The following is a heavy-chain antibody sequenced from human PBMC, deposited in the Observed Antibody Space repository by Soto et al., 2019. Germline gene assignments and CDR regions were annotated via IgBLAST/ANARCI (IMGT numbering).Heavy chain of an antibody. CDR1: GFTFSSYA. Sequence: LRLSCAASGFTFSSYAMSWVRQAPGKGLEWVSAISGSGGSTYYADSVKGRFTISRDNSKNTLYLQMNSLRAEDTAVYYCAKLRPMIVVVITITGRINFDYWGQGTLVTVSS. D-gene: IGHD3-22*01. J-gene: IGHJ4*02. CDR3: AKLRPMIVVVITITGRINFDY. CDR2: ISGSGGST. V-gene: IGHV3-23*01.